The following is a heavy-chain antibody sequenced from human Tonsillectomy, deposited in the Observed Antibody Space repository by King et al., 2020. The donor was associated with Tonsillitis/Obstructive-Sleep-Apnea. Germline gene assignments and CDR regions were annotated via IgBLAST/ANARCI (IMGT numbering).Heavy chain of an antibody. CDR3: AKGSNYYDSSGPDY. CDR2: ISYDGSNK. V-gene: IGHV3-30*18. Sequence: VQLVESGGGVVQPGRSLRLSCAASGFTFSSYGMHWVRQAPGKGLEWVAGISYDGSNKYYADSVKGRFTISRDNSKNTLYLQMNSLRAEDTAVYYCAKGSNYYDSSGPDYWGQGTLVTVSS. J-gene: IGHJ4*02. CDR1: GFTFSSYG. D-gene: IGHD3-22*01.